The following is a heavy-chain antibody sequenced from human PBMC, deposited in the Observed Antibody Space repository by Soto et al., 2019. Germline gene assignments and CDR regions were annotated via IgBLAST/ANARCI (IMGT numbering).Heavy chain of an antibody. D-gene: IGHD6-13*01. CDR3: ARRLYSSSWPGVTEFDY. CDR1: GGSISSSSYY. CDR2: IYYSGST. Sequence: SETLSLTCTVPGGSISSSSYYWGWIRQPPGKGLEWIGRIYYSGSTYYNPSLKSRVTISVDTSKTQCSLKLRSVTAADTAVYYCARRLYSSSWPGVTEFDYWGQGTLVTVSS. V-gene: IGHV4-39*01. J-gene: IGHJ4*02.